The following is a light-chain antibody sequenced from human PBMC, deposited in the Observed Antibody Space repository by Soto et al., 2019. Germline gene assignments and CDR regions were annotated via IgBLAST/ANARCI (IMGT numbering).Light chain of an antibody. Sequence: EIVLTQSPGTLPLSPGERATLSCRASQSVSSTYLAWYQQKPGQAPRLLIYGASSRATGVPDRFSGSGSGTDFTLTISRLEPEDFAVYYCQQYGNTFGQGTKVDI. J-gene: IGKJ1*01. V-gene: IGKV3-20*01. CDR2: GAS. CDR3: QQYGNT. CDR1: QSVSSTY.